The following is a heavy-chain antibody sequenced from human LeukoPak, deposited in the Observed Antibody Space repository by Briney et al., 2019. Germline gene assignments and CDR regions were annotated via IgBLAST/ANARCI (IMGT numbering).Heavy chain of an antibody. CDR3: ASISEVWSGYYTVHHDY. D-gene: IGHD3-3*01. CDR1: GYTFTHYY. CDR2: INPNSGDT. Sequence: ASVKVSCKTSGYTFTHYYMHWVPQAPGQGLEWMGRINPNSGDTNYAQRFLGRVTMTRDTSISTAYMELSSLTSDDTAVYYCASISEVWSGYYTVHHDYWGQGTLVTVSS. V-gene: IGHV1-2*02. J-gene: IGHJ4*02.